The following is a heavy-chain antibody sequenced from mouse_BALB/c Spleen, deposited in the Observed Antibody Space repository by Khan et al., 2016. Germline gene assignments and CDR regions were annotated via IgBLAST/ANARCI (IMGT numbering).Heavy chain of an antibody. Sequence: EVELVESGGGLVKPGGSLKLSCAASGFTFNDYYMYWVRQTPEKRLEWVATISDGDTYTYYPDSVKGRFTISRDNAKNNLFLQMNSLKSEDTAMYDCARTDGNYGYFDVWGAGTTVTVSS. CDR1: GFTFNDYY. V-gene: IGHV5-4*02. J-gene: IGHJ1*01. D-gene: IGHD2-3*01. CDR3: ARTDGNYGYFDV. CDR2: ISDGDTYT.